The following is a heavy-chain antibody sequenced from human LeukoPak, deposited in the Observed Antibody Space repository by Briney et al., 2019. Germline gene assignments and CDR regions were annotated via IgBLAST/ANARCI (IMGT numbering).Heavy chain of an antibody. V-gene: IGHV3-74*01. Sequence: RGSLRLSCAASGNYWMHWVRQVPGKGLVWVSHINSDGSWTSYADSVKGRFTISKDNAKNTVYLQMNSLRAEDTAVYYCVSFYETYWGRGTLVTVSS. D-gene: IGHD2/OR15-2a*01. CDR1: GNYW. J-gene: IGHJ4*02. CDR2: INSDGSWT. CDR3: VSFYETY.